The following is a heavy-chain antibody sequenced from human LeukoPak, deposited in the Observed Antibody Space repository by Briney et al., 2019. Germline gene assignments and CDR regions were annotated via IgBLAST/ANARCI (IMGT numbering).Heavy chain of an antibody. CDR1: GYSISSGYY. CDR3: ARHRMYYYDSSGRGVADAFDI. CDR2: IYYSGST. V-gene: IGHV4-38-2*01. J-gene: IGHJ3*02. D-gene: IGHD3-22*01. Sequence: KPSETLSLTCAVSGYSISSGYYWGWIRQPPGKGLEWIGSIYYSGSTYYNPSLKSRVTISVDTSKNQFSLKLSSVTAADTAVYYCARHRMYYYDSSGRGVADAFDIWGQGTMVTVSS.